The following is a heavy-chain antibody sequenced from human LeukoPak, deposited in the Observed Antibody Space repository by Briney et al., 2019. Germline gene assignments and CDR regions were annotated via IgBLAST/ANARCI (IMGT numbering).Heavy chain of an antibody. CDR3: ARAGYSYGYGY. V-gene: IGHV4-59*01. J-gene: IGHJ4*02. CDR2: IYYSGST. Sequence: SGTLSLTCTVSGGSISSYYWSWIRQPPGKGLEWIGYIYYSGSTNYNPSLKSRVTISVDTSKNQFSLKLSSVTAADTAVYYCARAGYSYGYGYWGQGTLVTVSS. CDR1: GGSISSYY. D-gene: IGHD5-18*01.